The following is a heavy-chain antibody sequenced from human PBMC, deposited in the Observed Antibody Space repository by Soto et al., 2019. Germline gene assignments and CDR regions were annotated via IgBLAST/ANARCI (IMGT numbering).Heavy chain of an antibody. CDR3: ARDRAGPFDS. CDR2: ISSSGSTI. CDR1: GFTFSDYS. J-gene: IGHJ4*02. Sequence: SLRLSCAASGFTFSDYSMNWVRQAPGKGLEWVSYISSSGSTIHYADSVKGRFTISRDNAKNSLYLQMNSLRAEDTAMFHCARDRAGPFDSWGQGTLVTVSS. V-gene: IGHV3-48*01.